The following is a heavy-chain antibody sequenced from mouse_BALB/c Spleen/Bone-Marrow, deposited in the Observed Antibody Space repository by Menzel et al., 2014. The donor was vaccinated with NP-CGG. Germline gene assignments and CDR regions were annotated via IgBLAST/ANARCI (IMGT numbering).Heavy chain of an antibody. CDR2: INPYNDGT. J-gene: IGHJ1*01. CDR3: ARSLYGLGWYFDV. Sequence: EVQLQESGPELVKPGASVKMSCKASGYTFTSYVMHWVKQKPGQGLEWIGNINPYNDGTKYNEKFKGKATLTSDKFSSTAYMELGSLTSEDSAVYWCARSLYGLGWYFDVWGAGATVTVSS. CDR1: GYTFTSYV. V-gene: IGHV1-14*01. D-gene: IGHD2-2*01.